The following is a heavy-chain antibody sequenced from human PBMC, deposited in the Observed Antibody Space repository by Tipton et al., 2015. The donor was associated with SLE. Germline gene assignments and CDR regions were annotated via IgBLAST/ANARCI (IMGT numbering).Heavy chain of an antibody. CDR3: ARMGGTGYSSSWFNS. J-gene: IGHJ5*01. CDR2: IWYDGSNK. D-gene: IGHD6-13*01. Sequence: SLRLSCAASGFTFSNYGMYWVRQAPGKGLEWVALIWYDGSNKYYGDSVKGRFTISRDNSKNTLYLQMNSLRAEDTAIYYCARMGGTGYSSSWFNSWGQGIQVTVSS. V-gene: IGHV3-33*01. CDR1: GFTFSNYG.